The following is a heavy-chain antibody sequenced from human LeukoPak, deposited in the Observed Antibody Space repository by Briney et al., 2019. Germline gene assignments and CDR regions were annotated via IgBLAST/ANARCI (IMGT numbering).Heavy chain of an antibody. Sequence: ASVTVSCTASGYTFTSYGISWVRQAPGQGLEWMGWISAYNGNTNYAQKLQGRVTMTTDTSTSTAYMELRSLRSDDTAVYYCARAPYYDFWSGYYPTFNYWGQGTLVTVSS. D-gene: IGHD3-3*01. CDR1: GYTFTSYG. V-gene: IGHV1-18*01. J-gene: IGHJ4*02. CDR2: ISAYNGNT. CDR3: ARAPYYDFWSGYYPTFNY.